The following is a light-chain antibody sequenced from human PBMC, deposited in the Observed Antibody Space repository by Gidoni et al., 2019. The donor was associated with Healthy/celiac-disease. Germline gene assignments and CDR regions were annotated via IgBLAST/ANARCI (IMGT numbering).Light chain of an antibody. CDR1: KIGSKS. V-gene: IGLV3-21*03. CDR3: QVWDSSSDPVV. J-gene: IGLJ2*01. CDR2: DDS. Sequence: SYVLTQPPSVSVAPGKTARITCGGNKIGSKSVHWYQQTPGQAPVLVVYDDSDRPSGIPERFSGSNSGNTATLTISRVEAGDEADYYCQVWDSSSDPVVFGGGTKLTVL.